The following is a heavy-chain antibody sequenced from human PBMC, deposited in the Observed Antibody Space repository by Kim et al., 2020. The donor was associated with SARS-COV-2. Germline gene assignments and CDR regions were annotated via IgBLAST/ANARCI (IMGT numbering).Heavy chain of an antibody. D-gene: IGHD5-12*01. CDR2: IYSGGST. Sequence: GGSLRLSCAASGFTVSSNYMSWVRQAPGKGLEWVSVIYSGGSTYYVDSVKGRFTISRDNSKNTLYLQMNSLRAEDTAVYYCARWHSGYDCFDYWGQGTLVTVSS. V-gene: IGHV3-53*01. CDR1: GFTVSSNY. J-gene: IGHJ4*02. CDR3: ARWHSGYDCFDY.